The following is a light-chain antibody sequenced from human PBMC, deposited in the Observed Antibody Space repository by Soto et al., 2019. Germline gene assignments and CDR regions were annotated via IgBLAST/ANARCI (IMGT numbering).Light chain of an antibody. Sequence: CVRTQAASGSSAAGERGSISNSGSSSNIGSNYVYWYQQLPGTAPKLLIYRNNQRPSGVPDRFSGSKSGTSASLAISGLRSEDEADYYCAAWDDSLSGPVFGGGTNVTVL. CDR3: AAWDDSLSGPV. J-gene: IGLJ2*01. CDR1: SSNIGSNY. CDR2: RNN. V-gene: IGLV1-47*01.